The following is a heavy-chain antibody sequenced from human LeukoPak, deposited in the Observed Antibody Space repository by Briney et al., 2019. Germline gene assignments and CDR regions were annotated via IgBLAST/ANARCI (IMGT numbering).Heavy chain of an antibody. CDR2: IDDGGNT. J-gene: IGHJ3*01. CDR3: ARFSRITWGDWGDAFDV. Sequence: PSETLSLMCSVYGGSFSDYFWSWIRQPPGKGLEWIGEIDDGGNTNYNPSLMSRVIVAMEKSKKQFSLVMRSVTAADTAIYYCARFSRITWGDWGDAFDVWGQGATVIVS. D-gene: IGHD2-21*02. V-gene: IGHV4-34*01. CDR1: GGSFSDYF.